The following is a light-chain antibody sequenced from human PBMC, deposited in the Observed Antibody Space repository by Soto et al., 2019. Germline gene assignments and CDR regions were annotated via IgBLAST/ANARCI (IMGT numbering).Light chain of an antibody. CDR1: QSDLFSSNNKNY. CDR3: QQYHTTPLS. CDR2: WAS. Sequence: DIVMTQSPDSLAVSLGERATINCKSSQSDLFSSNNKNYLAWCQQKPGQPPKLLIYWASTRESGVPDRFSGSESGTDFTLTISALQAEDVAVYYCQQYHTTPLSFGGGTKVEIK. V-gene: IGKV4-1*01. J-gene: IGKJ4*01.